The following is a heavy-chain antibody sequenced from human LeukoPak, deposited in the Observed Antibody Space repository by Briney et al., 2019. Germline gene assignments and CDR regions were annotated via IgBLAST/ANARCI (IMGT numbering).Heavy chain of an antibody. Sequence: SETLSLTCTVSGGSISSYYWSWIRQPPGKGLEWIGYIYYSGSTNYNPSLKSRVTISVDTSKNQFSLKLGSVTAADTAVYYCARLESGPYSSGLFDYWGQGTLVTVSS. CDR1: GGSISSYY. D-gene: IGHD6-19*01. V-gene: IGHV4-59*08. J-gene: IGHJ4*02. CDR3: ARLESGPYSSGLFDY. CDR2: IYYSGST.